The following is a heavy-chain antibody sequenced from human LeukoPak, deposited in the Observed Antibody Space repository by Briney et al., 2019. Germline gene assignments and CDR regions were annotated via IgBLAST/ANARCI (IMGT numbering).Heavy chain of an antibody. CDR1: GFTFSSYE. Sequence: PGGSLRLSCAASGFTFSSYEMSWVRQAPGKGLEWVSYISTSASTIYYADSVKGRFTSSRDNAKNSLYLQMNSLRAEDTAVYYCARRGTSRSSYYFDYWGQGTLVTVSS. CDR2: ISTSASTI. J-gene: IGHJ4*02. V-gene: IGHV3-48*03. CDR3: ARRGTSRSSYYFDY.